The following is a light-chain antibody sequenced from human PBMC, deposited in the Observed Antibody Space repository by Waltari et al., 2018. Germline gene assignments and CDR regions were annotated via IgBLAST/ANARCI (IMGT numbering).Light chain of an antibody. Sequence: EIVLTQSPATLSLSPGERATLSCRASQTVSSFLAWYQHKPGQAPRLLIYDASNRASGIPARFSGSGSGTDFTLTISSLEPEDFALYYCQQRSDWPLTFGGRTKVEI. J-gene: IGKJ4*01. CDR3: QQRSDWPLT. CDR2: DAS. V-gene: IGKV3-11*01. CDR1: QTVSSF.